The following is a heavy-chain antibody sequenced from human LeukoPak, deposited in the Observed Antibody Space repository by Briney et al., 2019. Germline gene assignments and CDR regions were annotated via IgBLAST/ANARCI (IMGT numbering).Heavy chain of an antibody. Sequence: GGSLRLSCAASGFTFSSYAMSWVRQAPGKGLEWVSYISSSGSSTFYADSVKGRFTISRDNAKNSLFLQMNSLRAEDTAVYYCARARGTGPGAHFDYWGQGTLVIVSS. V-gene: IGHV3-48*04. CDR2: ISSSGSST. D-gene: IGHD3-10*01. CDR1: GFTFSSYA. J-gene: IGHJ4*02. CDR3: ARARGTGPGAHFDY.